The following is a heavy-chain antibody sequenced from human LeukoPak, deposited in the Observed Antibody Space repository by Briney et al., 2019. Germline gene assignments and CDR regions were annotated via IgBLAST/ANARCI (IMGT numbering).Heavy chain of an antibody. CDR2: IYYSGST. CDR1: GGSTSSGGYY. D-gene: IGHD1-26*01. V-gene: IGHV4-31*03. J-gene: IGHJ4*02. CDR3: ARAGSRNGWEPILVSFDY. Sequence: SETLSLTCTVSGGSTSSGGYYWSWIRQHPGKGLEWIGYIYYSGSTYYNPSLKSRVTISVDTSKNQFSLKLSSVTAADTAVYYCARAGSRNGWEPILVSFDYWGQGTLVTVSS.